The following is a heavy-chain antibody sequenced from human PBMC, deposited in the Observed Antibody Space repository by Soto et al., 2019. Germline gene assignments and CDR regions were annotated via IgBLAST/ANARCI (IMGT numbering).Heavy chain of an antibody. CDR3: AKDPIRMVRGIFDS. V-gene: IGHV3-23*01. CDR2: ISGSGGST. J-gene: IGHJ4*02. CDR1: GVTFSSYA. Sequence: PGGSLRLSCEASGVTFSSYAMSWVRQAPGKGLEWVSAISGSGGSTYYADSVKGRFTISRENSRNTLYLQMDSLRAEDAATYFCAKDPIRMVRGIFDSWGQGTLVTVSS. D-gene: IGHD3-10*01.